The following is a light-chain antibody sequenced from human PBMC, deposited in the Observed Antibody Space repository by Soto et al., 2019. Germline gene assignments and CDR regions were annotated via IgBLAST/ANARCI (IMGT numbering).Light chain of an antibody. J-gene: IGKJ2*02. V-gene: IGKV1-39*01. CDR3: QQRFSSPCT. CDR1: QSISSQ. CDR2: GAS. Sequence: DIHRTQSPSSLSASVGDRVTITCRASQSISSQLNWYQQKPGKAPKFLIYGASILQRGVPSRFSATGSGTDCTLIINGLHAEDFATYYRQQRFSSPCTFGQGTKVDI.